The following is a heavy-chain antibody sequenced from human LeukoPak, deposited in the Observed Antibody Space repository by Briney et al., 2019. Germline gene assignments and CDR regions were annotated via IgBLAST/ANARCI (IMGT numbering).Heavy chain of an antibody. Sequence: PSETLSLTCTVSGGSMSSYYWSWIRQPPGKGLEWIGSIYYSGSTYYNPSLKSRVTISVDTSKNQFSLKLSSVTAADTAVYYCARDPYYDSSGYVLFDYWGQGTLVTVSS. CDR2: IYYSGST. J-gene: IGHJ4*02. V-gene: IGHV4-39*07. CDR1: GGSMSSYY. D-gene: IGHD3-22*01. CDR3: ARDPYYDSSGYVLFDY.